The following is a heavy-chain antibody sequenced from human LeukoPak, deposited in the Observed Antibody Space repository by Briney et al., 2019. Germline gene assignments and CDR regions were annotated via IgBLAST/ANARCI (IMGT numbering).Heavy chain of an antibody. CDR3: VRGEAHDS. D-gene: IGHD1-26*01. CDR1: GFTFSSNS. V-gene: IGHV3-48*04. J-gene: IGHJ4*02. CDR2: ISSTGGTI. Sequence: GGSLRLSCAASGFTFSSNSMNWVRQAPGKGLEWVSYISSTGGTIYYADSMKGRFTISRDNAKNSLYLQMDSLRTEDTAVYYCVRGEAHDSWGQGTLITVSS.